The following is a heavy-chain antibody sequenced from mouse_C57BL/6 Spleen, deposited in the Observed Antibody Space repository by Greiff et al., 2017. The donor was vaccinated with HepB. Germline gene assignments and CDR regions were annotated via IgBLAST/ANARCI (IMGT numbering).Heavy chain of an antibody. Sequence: VQLQQSGPELVKPGASVKISCKASGYSFTGYYMNWVKQSPEKSLEWIGEINPSTGGTTYNQKFKAKATLTVDKSSSTAYMQLKSLTSEDSAVYYCARRDDGYSYWGQGTLVTVSA. CDR1: GYSFTGYY. CDR3: ARRDDGYSY. V-gene: IGHV1-42*01. J-gene: IGHJ3*01. D-gene: IGHD2-3*01. CDR2: INPSTGGT.